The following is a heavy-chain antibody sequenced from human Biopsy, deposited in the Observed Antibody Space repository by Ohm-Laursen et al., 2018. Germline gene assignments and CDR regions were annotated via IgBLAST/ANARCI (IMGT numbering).Heavy chain of an antibody. CDR2: IYNSETT. CDR3: ARHPTGFWFDP. CDR1: GDSISASTTSY. V-gene: IGHV4-39*01. J-gene: IGHJ5*02. Sequence: TLSLTCSVSGDSISASTTSYWAWPRQPPRKGLECIGSIYNSETTFYNPSLKSRVAISVTTSTNQFSLKVSSVTAADTALYYCARHPTGFWFDPWGHGTLVTVSS.